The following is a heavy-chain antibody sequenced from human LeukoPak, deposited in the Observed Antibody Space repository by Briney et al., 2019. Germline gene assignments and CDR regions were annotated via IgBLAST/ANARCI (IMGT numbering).Heavy chain of an antibody. CDR1: GFTFSSNS. J-gene: IGHJ6*03. V-gene: IGHV3-48*01. CDR2: ISSSGSTI. CDR3: AKGSKTGYSSGWYAPAYYYMDV. D-gene: IGHD6-19*01. Sequence: GGSLRLSCAASGFTFSSNSMNWVRQAPGKGLEWVSYISSSGSTIYYADSVKGRFTISRDNAKNSLYMQMTSLRAEDTAVYYCAKGSKTGYSSGWYAPAYYYMDVWGKGTTVTVSS.